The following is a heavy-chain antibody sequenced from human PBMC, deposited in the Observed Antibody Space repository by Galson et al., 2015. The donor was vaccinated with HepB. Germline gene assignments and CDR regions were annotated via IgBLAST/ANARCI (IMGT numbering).Heavy chain of an antibody. D-gene: IGHD3-22*01. CDR1: GASITSYY. CDR2: MYDSGSP. Sequence: SETLSLTCTVSGASITSYYWNWIRQPPGKGLEWIGYMYDSGSPNYNPSLKSRVTISVDTSKSQFSLRLSSVTAADTGVYYCARRDPYHYDGTVGTFDIWGQGTMVTVSS. V-gene: IGHV4-59*08. J-gene: IGHJ3*02. CDR3: ARRDPYHYDGTVGTFDI.